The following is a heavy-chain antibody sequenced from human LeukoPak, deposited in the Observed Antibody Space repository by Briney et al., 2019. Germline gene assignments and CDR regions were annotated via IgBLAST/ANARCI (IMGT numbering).Heavy chain of an antibody. CDR3: AKANGYCSGGTCYTYFHH. Sequence: PGGSLRLSCAASRFTFSSYSMNWVRQAPGKGLEWVSSISSSGSYIYYADSVKGRFTISRDNSKNTLYLQMNSLRAEDTAVYYCAKANGYCSGGTCYTYFHHWGQGTLVTVSS. CDR2: ISSSGSYI. J-gene: IGHJ1*01. V-gene: IGHV3-21*04. D-gene: IGHD2-15*01. CDR1: RFTFSSYS.